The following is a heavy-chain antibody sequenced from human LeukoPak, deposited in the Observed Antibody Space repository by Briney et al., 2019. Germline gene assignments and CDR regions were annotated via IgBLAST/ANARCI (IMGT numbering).Heavy chain of an antibody. CDR3: ARDLGDY. CDR1: GFTFSSYS. V-gene: IGHV3-53*01. Sequence: PGGSLRLSCAASGFTFSSYSMNWVRQAPGKGLEWVSLIYSGGGTHYADSVKGRFTISRDSSKNMLYLQMNSLRAEDTAVYYCARDLGDYWGQGALVTVPT. D-gene: IGHD3-10*01. J-gene: IGHJ4*02. CDR2: IYSGGGT.